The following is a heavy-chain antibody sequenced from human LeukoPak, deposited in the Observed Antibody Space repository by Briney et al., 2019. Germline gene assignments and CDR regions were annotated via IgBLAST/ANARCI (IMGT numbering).Heavy chain of an antibody. V-gene: IGHV3-30*02. CDR2: IRYDGSNK. Sequence: GGSLRLSCAASGFTFSSYGMHWVRQAPGKGLEWVAFIRYDGSNKYYADSVKGRFTISRDNSKNTLYLQMNSLRAEDTAVYYCAKGRVEGSCGDYGQSPPDPWGQGTLVTVSS. CDR1: GFTFSSYG. D-gene: IGHD4-17*01. J-gene: IGHJ5*02. CDR3: AKGRVEGSCGDYGQSPPDP.